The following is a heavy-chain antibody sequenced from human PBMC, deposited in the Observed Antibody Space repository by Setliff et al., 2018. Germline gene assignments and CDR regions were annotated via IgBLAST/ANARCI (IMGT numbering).Heavy chain of an antibody. J-gene: IGHJ4*02. CDR1: GGSISSYY. D-gene: IGHD5-12*01. CDR2: IYSSGRT. CDR3: ARAPPNRYSGYDCAFDY. Sequence: PSDTLSLTCTVSGGSISSYYWIWIRQPPGKGLEWIGYIYSSGRTNYNPSLKSRVTLSVDTSNNQFSLKVSSVTAADTAVYYCARAPPNRYSGYDCAFDYWGQGMLVTVSS. V-gene: IGHV4-4*08.